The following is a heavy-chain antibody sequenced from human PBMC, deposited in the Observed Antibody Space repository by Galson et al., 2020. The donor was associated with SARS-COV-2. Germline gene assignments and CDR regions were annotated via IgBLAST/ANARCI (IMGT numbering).Heavy chain of an antibody. CDR3: ARAIMPWADFWNLKYYFDY. Sequence: GGSLRLSCAASGFTFSDYYMSWIRQAPGKGLEWVSYISSSGSTIYYADSVKGRFTISRDNAKNSLYLQMNSLRAEDTAVYYCARAIMPWADFWNLKYYFDYWGQGTLVTVSS. D-gene: IGHD3-3*01. CDR1: GFTFSDYY. V-gene: IGHV3-11*01. CDR2: ISSSGSTI. J-gene: IGHJ4*02.